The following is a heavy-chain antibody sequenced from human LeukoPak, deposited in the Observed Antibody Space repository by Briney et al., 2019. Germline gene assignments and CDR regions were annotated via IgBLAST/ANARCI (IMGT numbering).Heavy chain of an antibody. Sequence: SVKVSCKTFVGTFNSYAVSWVRQAPGQGLEWMGGLIPISGTPNYAQRFQGRVTMTEDTSTDTAYMELSSLRSEDTAVYYCATGQWIQLWSTPFDYWGQGTLVTVSS. CDR1: VGTFNSYA. CDR3: ATGQWIQLWSTPFDY. D-gene: IGHD5-18*01. J-gene: IGHJ4*02. V-gene: IGHV1-69*06. CDR2: LIPISGTP.